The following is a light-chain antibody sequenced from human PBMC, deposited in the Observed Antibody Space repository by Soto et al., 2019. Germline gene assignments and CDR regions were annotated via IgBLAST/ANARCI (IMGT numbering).Light chain of an antibody. J-gene: IGKJ2*01. CDR1: QSLVTADGHTF. CDR3: LPLTHLPYT. CDR2: KVS. V-gene: IGKV2-24*01. Sequence: DVVLTQPPLSSPVSLGQPASISCRSSQSLVTADGHTFLSWLQQRPGQPPRVLIYKVSNRFSGVPDKFSGSGAGTDFTLKISRVEAEDVGIYYCLPLTHLPYTFGQGTKLEIK.